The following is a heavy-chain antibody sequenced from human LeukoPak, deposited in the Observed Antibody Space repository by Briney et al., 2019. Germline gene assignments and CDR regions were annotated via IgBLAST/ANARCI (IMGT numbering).Heavy chain of an antibody. D-gene: IGHD4-23*01. Sequence: VAPVKVSCRASGYTFTSYYMHWVRQAPGQGLEWMGIINPSGGSTSYAQKFQGRVTMTRDTSTSTVYMELSSLRSEDTAVYYCARDRGGNGGNVIDWGQGTLVTVSS. CDR3: ARDRGGNGGNVID. CDR2: INPSGGST. J-gene: IGHJ4*02. CDR1: GYTFTSYY. V-gene: IGHV1-46*01.